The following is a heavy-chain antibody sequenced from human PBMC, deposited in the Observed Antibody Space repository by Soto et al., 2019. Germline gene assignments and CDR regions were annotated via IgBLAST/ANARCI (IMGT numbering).Heavy chain of an antibody. J-gene: IGHJ6*02. CDR2: ISAYNGNT. V-gene: IGHV1-18*04. CDR1: GYTFTSYG. CDR3: ARDVPSRQPDYGDYPEENYYYYYGMDV. D-gene: IGHD4-17*01. Sequence: ASVKVSCKASGYTFTSYGISWVRQAPGQGLEWMGWISAYNGNTNYAQKLQGRVTMTTDTSTSTAYMELRSLRSDDTAVYYCARDVPSRQPDYGDYPEENYYYYYGMDVWGQGNTVTVSS.